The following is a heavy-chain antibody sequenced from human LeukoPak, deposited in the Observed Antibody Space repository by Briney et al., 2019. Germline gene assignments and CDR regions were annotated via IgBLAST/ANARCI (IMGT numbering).Heavy chain of an antibody. CDR1: GFTFSSYA. Sequence: GRSLRLSCAASGFTFSSYAMHWVRQAPGKGLEWVAVISYDGSNKYYADSVKGRFTISRDNSKNTLYLQMNSLRAEDTAIYYCAKRIPSWYYVDYWGQGTLVTVSS. D-gene: IGHD2-15*01. J-gene: IGHJ4*02. CDR2: ISYDGSNK. CDR3: AKRIPSWYYVDY. V-gene: IGHV3-30*04.